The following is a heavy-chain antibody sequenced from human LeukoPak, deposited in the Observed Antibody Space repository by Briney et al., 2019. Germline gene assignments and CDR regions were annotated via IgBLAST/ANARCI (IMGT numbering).Heavy chain of an antibody. CDR1: GGSISSYY. Sequence: SETLSLTCTVSGGSISSYYWSWIRQPPGKGLGWIGYIYYSGSTNYNPSLKSRVTISVDTSKNQFSLKLRSVTAADTAVYYCATSIAAAGTFYYWGQGALVTVSS. CDR2: IYYSGST. J-gene: IGHJ4*02. D-gene: IGHD6-13*01. V-gene: IGHV4-59*12. CDR3: ATSIAAAGTFYY.